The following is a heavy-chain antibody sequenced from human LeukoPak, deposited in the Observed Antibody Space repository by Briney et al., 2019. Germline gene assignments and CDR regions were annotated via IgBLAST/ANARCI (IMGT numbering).Heavy chain of an antibody. Sequence: SETLSLTCAVYGGSFSNYYWTWIRQPPGKGLEWIGEGHHSGSTNYNPSLKTRVTISVDTSRSQFSLKLTSVTAADTAVYYCARGSQWGGYAGFDPWGQGTLVTVSS. J-gene: IGHJ5*02. V-gene: IGHV4-34*01. CDR2: GHHSGST. CDR3: ARGSQWGGYAGFDP. CDR1: GGSFSNYY. D-gene: IGHD5-12*01.